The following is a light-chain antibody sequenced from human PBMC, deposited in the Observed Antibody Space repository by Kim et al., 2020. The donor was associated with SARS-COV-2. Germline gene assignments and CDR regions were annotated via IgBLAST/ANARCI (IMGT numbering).Light chain of an antibody. V-gene: IGLV3-1*01. Sequence: VSPGQTASITCSGDKLGDRYVCWYQQKPGQAPVLVIYGENRRPSGIPERFSGSNSGNTATLTISGTQAMDEADYYCQAWDSSTVLFGGGTKVTVL. J-gene: IGLJ2*01. CDR1: KLGDRY. CDR3: QAWDSSTVL. CDR2: GEN.